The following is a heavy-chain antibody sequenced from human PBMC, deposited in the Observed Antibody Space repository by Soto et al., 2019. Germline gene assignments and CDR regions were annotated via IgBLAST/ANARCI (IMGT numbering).Heavy chain of an antibody. J-gene: IGHJ5*02. CDR3: ARPGIAAAGTWNWFDP. CDR1: GGSFSGYY. V-gene: IGHV4-34*01. Sequence: PSGTLSLTCAVYGGSFSGYYWSWIRQPPGKGLEWIGEINHSGSTNYNPSLKSRVTISVDTSKNQFSLKLSSVTAADTAVYYCARPGIAAAGTWNWFDPWGQGTLVTVSS. D-gene: IGHD6-13*01. CDR2: INHSGST.